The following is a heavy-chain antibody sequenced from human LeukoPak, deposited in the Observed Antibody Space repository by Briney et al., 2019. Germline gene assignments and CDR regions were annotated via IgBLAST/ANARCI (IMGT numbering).Heavy chain of an antibody. CDR1: GYSISSGYY. D-gene: IGHD3-22*01. CDR2: IYHSGST. J-gene: IGHJ4*02. CDR3: ARQSYYDSSGYYYDY. V-gene: IGHV4-38-2*01. Sequence: SETLSLTGAVSGYSISSGYYWGWIRQPPGKGLEWIGSIYHSGSTYCNPSLKSRVTISVDTSKNQFSLKLSSVTAADTAVYYCARQSYYDSSGYYYDYWGQGTLVTVSS.